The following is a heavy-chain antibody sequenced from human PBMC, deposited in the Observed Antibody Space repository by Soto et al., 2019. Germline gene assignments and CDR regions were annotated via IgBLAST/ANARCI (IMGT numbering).Heavy chain of an antibody. D-gene: IGHD5-12*01. CDR1: GCTFDDYA. CDR2: ISWNSGSI. Sequence: PXGSLRLSFAASGCTFDDYAMHWVRKAPGKGLEWVSGISWNSGSIGYADSVKGRFTISRDNAKNSLYLQMNSLRSEDTALYYCAKDMGYDLSPLGYFDYWGQGTLVTVSS. J-gene: IGHJ4*02. V-gene: IGHV3-9*01. CDR3: AKDMGYDLSPLGYFDY.